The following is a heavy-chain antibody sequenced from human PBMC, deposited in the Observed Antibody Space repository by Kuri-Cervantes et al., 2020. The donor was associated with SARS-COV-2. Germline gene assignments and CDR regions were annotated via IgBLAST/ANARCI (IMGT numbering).Heavy chain of an antibody. V-gene: IGHV3-33*08. CDR2: IWYGGSNK. CDR1: GFTFSSYG. CDR3: ARGITMVRGVIDY. D-gene: IGHD3-10*01. J-gene: IGHJ4*02. Sequence: GGSLRLSCAASGFTFSSYGVHWVRQAPGKGLEWVAVIWYGGSNKYYADSVKGRFTISRDNSKNTLYLQMNSLRAEDTAVYYCARGITMVRGVIDYWGQGTLVTVSS.